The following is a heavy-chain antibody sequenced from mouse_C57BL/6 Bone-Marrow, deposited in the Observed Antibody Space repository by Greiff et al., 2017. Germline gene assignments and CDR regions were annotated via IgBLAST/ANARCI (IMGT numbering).Heavy chain of an antibody. CDR1: GYTFTSYG. D-gene: IGHD1-1*01. J-gene: IGHJ2*01. Sequence: VQLQQSGAELARPGASVKLSCKASGYTFTSYGISWVKQRSGQGLEWIGEIYPRSGNTYYNEKFKGKATLTADKSSSTAYMELRSLTSEDSAVYVCARGGYYGSSFDYWGQGTTLTVSS. V-gene: IGHV1-81*01. CDR3: ARGGYYGSSFDY. CDR2: IYPRSGNT.